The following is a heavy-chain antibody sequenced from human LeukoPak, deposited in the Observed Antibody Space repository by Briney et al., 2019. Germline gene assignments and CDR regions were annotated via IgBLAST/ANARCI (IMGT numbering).Heavy chain of an antibody. V-gene: IGHV3-74*01. CDR3: AKEPGALGVPLYDY. CDR2: IDGGGSST. J-gene: IGHJ4*02. Sequence: GGSLRLSCGASGFTFSYHWMHWVRQVPGKGLVWVSRIDGGGSSTSYADSVKGRFTISRDNSKNMLYLQMNSLRAEDTAVYYCAKEPGALGVPLYDYWGQGILVTGSS. CDR1: GFTFSYHW. D-gene: IGHD1-1*01.